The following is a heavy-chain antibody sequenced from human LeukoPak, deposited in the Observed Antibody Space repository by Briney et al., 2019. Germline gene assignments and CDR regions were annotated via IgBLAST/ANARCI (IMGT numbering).Heavy chain of an antibody. CDR2: IKQDGSEK. CDR1: GFTFSSYW. D-gene: IGHD2-2*01. CDR3: AREPIVVVPAAMMDNWFDP. J-gene: IGHJ5*02. Sequence: GGSLRLSCAASGFTFSSYWMSWVRQAPGKGLEWVANIKQDGSEKYYVDSVKGRFTISRDNAKNSLYRQMNSLRAEDTAVYYCAREPIVVVPAAMMDNWFDPWGQGTLVTVSS. V-gene: IGHV3-7*01.